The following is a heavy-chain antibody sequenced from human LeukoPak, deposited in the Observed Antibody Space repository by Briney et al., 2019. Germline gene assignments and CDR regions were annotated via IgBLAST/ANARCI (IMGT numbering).Heavy chain of an antibody. Sequence: PSETLSLTSTVSGGSISSSSYYWGWIRQPPGKGLEWIGSIYYSGSTYYNPSLKSRVTISVDTSKNQFSLKLSSVTAADTAVYYCARHVENSYGSYYFDYWGQGTLVTVSS. CDR2: IYYSGST. CDR3: ARHVENSYGSYYFDY. J-gene: IGHJ4*02. V-gene: IGHV4-39*01. CDR1: GGSISSSSYY. D-gene: IGHD5-18*01.